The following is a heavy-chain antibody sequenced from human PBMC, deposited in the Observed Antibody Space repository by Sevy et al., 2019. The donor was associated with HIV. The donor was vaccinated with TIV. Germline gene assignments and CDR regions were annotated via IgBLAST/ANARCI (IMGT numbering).Heavy chain of an antibody. V-gene: IGHV3-33*01. D-gene: IGHD6-19*01. CDR3: ARVGIAGAGIGYYFDY. Sequence: GGSLRLSCAASGFTFSSYGMHWVRQAPGKGLEWVAIVWYDGSNKKYEDSVKGRFSISRDNSKNTLYLQMNSLGAEDTAGYYGARVGIAGAGIGYYFDYWGQGTLVTVSS. CDR1: GFTFSSYG. J-gene: IGHJ4*02. CDR2: VWYDGSNK.